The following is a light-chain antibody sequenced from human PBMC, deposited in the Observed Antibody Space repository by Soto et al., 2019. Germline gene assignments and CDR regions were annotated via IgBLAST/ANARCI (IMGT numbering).Light chain of an antibody. CDR3: AAWDDILSGVV. Sequence: QSVLTQPPSASGTPGQRVTISCSGSSSNIGSHYVCWYQHLPGTAPKLLIYNNNQRPSGVPDRFSSSKSGTSASLAISGLRSEDETDYYCAAWDDILSGVVFGGGTQLTVL. CDR2: NNN. CDR1: SSNIGSHY. V-gene: IGLV1-47*02. J-gene: IGLJ2*01.